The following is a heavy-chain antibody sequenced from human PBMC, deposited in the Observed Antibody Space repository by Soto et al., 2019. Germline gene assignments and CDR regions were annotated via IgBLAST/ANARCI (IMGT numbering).Heavy chain of an antibody. V-gene: IGHV3-23*01. J-gene: IGHJ6*02. CDR1: GFTFSSYA. Sequence: GGSLRLSCAASGFTFSSYAMSWVRQAPGKGLEWVSAISGSGGSTYYADSVKGRFTISRDNSKNTLYLQMNSLRAEDTAVSYCAKDLGYFDWLLSSDGMDVWGQGTTVTVSS. D-gene: IGHD3-9*01. CDR2: ISGSGGST. CDR3: AKDLGYFDWLLSSDGMDV.